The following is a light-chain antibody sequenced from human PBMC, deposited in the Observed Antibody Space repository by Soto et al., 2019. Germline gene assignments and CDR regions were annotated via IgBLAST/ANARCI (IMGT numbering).Light chain of an antibody. CDR2: STN. V-gene: IGLV8-61*01. J-gene: IGLJ1*01. CDR1: SVSVSTSYY. CDR3: VLYMGSGIPV. Sequence: QTVVTQETSFSVSPVGTVTLTCGLYSVSVSTSYYPSWYQQTPGQAPRTLIYSTNTRSSGVPDRFSGSILGNKAALTITGAQADDESDYYCVLYMGSGIPVFGTGTKLTVL.